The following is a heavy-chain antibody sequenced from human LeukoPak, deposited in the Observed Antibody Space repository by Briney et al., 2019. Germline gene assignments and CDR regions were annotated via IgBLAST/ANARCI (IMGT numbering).Heavy chain of an antibody. Sequence: SETLSLTCAVSGYSISTSNYWAWIRQPPGKGLEWIGHIYYSGGIYYNPSLKSRVTMSVDTSKNQFSLKLSSVTAVDTAVYYCARETTTGPTKAAFDIWGQGTMLTVSS. D-gene: IGHD4-17*01. J-gene: IGHJ3*02. CDR2: IYYSGGI. CDR1: GYSISTSNY. CDR3: ARETTTGPTKAAFDI. V-gene: IGHV4-28*03.